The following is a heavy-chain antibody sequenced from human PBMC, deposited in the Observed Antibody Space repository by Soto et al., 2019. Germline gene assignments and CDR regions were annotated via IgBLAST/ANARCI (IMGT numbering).Heavy chain of an antibody. CDR3: ARVLLPKPFDY. CDR1: GYTFSNYY. D-gene: IGHD3-10*01. Sequence: ASVKVSCKASGYTFSNYYMHWVRQAPGQGLEWMGRINPNSGGANYAQRFQGRITMTRDMSISTAYMELSRLTSDDTAVYYCARVLLPKPFDYWGQGTLVTVSS. CDR2: INPNSGGA. V-gene: IGHV1-2*02. J-gene: IGHJ4*02.